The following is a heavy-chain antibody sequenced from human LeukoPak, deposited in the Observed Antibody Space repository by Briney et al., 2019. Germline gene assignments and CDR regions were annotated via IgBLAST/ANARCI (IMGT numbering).Heavy chain of an antibody. D-gene: IGHD2-21*01. V-gene: IGHV3-74*01. CDR2: IRSDGRST. CDR1: GFTFSYHW. J-gene: IGHJ4*02. CDR3: ARGSLASHDY. Sequence: GGSLRLSCAASGFTFSYHWMHWVRQAPGKGLVWVSRIRSDGRSTTYADSVRGRFTISRDNSKNTMYLQMSNLRAEDTAIYYCARGSLASHDYWGQGTLVTVSS.